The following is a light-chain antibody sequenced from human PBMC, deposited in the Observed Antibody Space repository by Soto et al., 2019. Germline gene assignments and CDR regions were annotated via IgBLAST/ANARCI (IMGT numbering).Light chain of an antibody. J-gene: IGKJ1*01. CDR3: QQSYSSLTWT. Sequence: DIQMTQSPSSLSASVGDRVTITCRASQSIDNYLNWYQQKPGKAPKLLIYASSSLQSGVPSRFSGSGSLTEFTLTISSLQPEDFATYYCQQSYSSLTWTFGQGTKVEIK. CDR1: QSIDNY. CDR2: ASS. V-gene: IGKV1-39*01.